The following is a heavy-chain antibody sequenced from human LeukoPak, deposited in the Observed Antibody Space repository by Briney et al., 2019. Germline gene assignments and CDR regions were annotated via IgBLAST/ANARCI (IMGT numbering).Heavy chain of an antibody. CDR1: GYTFTSYY. V-gene: IGHV1-46*01. Sequence: ASVKVSCKASGYTFTSYYMHWVRQAPGQGLEWMGIINPSGGSTSYAQKFQGRVTMTRDTSTSTVYMELSSLRSEDTAVYYCARGGCSGGSCYRNWFDPWGQGTLVTVSS. CDR3: ARGGCSGGSCYRNWFDP. D-gene: IGHD2-15*01. J-gene: IGHJ5*02. CDR2: INPSGGST.